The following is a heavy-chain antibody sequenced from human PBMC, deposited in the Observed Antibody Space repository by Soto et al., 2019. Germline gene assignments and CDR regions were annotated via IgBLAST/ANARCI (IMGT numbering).Heavy chain of an antibody. D-gene: IGHD3-22*01. CDR1: GFTFSDYY. J-gene: IGHJ4*02. CDR2: ISSSSSYT. CDR3: ARDGYYDSSGYDRFGY. Sequence: GGSLRLSCAASGFTFSDYYMSWIRQAPGKGLEWVSYISSSSSYTNYADSVKGRFTISRDNAKNSLYLQMNSLRAEDTAVYYCARDGYYDSSGYDRFGYWGPGTLVTVPS. V-gene: IGHV3-11*06.